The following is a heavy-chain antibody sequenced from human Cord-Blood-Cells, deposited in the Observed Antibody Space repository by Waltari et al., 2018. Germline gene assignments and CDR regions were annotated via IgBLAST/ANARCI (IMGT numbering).Heavy chain of an antibody. J-gene: IGHJ4*02. D-gene: IGHD6-13*01. CDR3: ARVTTKYSSSWYYFDY. CDR1: GYTFTGYY. CDR2: INPNSGGT. Sequence: QVQLVQSGAEVKKPGASVKVSCKASGYTFTGYYMHWVRQAPGQGLEWMGWINPNSGGTNYAKKFQGWVTMTRDTSISTAYMELSRLRSDDTAVYYCARVTTKYSSSWYYFDYWGQGTLVTVSS. V-gene: IGHV1-2*04.